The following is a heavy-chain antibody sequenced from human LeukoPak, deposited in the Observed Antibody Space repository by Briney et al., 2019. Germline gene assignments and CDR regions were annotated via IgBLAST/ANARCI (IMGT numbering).Heavy chain of an antibody. V-gene: IGHV3-30-3*01. J-gene: IGHJ4*02. CDR1: GFTFSNYA. CDR3: ARNDYGGNSPLDY. Sequence: GGSLRLSCAASGFTFSNYAMNWVRQAPGKGLEWVAVISYDGNNKYYADSVKGRFTISRDNAKNSLYLQMNSLRAEDTAVYYCARNDYGGNSPLDYWGQGTLVTVSS. D-gene: IGHD4-23*01. CDR2: ISYDGNNK.